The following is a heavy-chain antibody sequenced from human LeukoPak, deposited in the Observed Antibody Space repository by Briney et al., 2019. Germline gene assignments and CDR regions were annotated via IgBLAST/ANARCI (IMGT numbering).Heavy chain of an antibody. J-gene: IGHJ5*02. CDR3: ARAMSATGNNSFDP. D-gene: IGHD1-1*01. CDR2: TYNRYKWST. Sequence: SQTPSLTSALSGDSLSSNRATWSSVRQPPSRGLEWLGRTYNRYKWSTDYAGSVKGRITINPDTSKNQFSLHLSSVTAEDTAMYYCARAMSATGNNSFDPWGQGTLVTVSS. V-gene: IGHV6-1*01. CDR1: GDSLSSNRAT.